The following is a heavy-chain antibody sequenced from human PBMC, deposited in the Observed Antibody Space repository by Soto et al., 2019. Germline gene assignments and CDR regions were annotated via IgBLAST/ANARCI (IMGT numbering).Heavy chain of an antibody. V-gene: IGHV3-48*02. D-gene: IGHD6-19*01. CDR3: AKGDHGGWDFDY. J-gene: IGHJ4*02. CDR2: ISADGANT. CDR1: GFTFSHYG. Sequence: EVQLVESGGDLVQSGGSLRLSCAASGFTFSHYGINWVRQAPGKGLEWVSYISADGANTYYPDSMRGRLTISRDNAKNSLYLQFNSLTDEDTGVYYCAKGDHGGWDFDYWGQGTLVTVSS.